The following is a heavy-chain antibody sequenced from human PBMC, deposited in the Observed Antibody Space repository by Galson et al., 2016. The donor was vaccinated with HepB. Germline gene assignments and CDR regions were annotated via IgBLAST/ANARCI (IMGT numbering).Heavy chain of an antibody. D-gene: IGHD5-12*01. CDR2: IYYSGST. CDR3: ARGPSGTVDDDYGFVDY. J-gene: IGHJ4*02. V-gene: IGHV4-39*01. Sequence: ETLSLTCTVSGGPISSSIYYWDWIRQPPGKGLEWIGSIYYSGSTYYNPSLKSRVTISVDTSKNQFSLKLISVTAADSAVYYCARGPSGTVDDDYGFVDYWGQGALVTVSS. CDR1: GGPISSSIYY.